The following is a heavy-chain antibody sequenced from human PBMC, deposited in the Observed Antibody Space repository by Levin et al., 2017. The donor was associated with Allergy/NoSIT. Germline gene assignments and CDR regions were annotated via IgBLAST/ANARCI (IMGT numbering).Heavy chain of an antibody. D-gene: IGHD3-10*01. CDR2: IYPGDSDT. Sequence: GESLKISCKGSGYSFSTYWIGWVRQMPGKGLEWMGIIYPGDSDTRYSPSFQGQVTISVDNSISTAYLQWSSLKASDTAMYYCARHYGSGTYSPEFWGQGTQVTVSA. CDR3: ARHYGSGTYSPEF. J-gene: IGHJ4*02. CDR1: GYSFSTYW. V-gene: IGHV5-51*01.